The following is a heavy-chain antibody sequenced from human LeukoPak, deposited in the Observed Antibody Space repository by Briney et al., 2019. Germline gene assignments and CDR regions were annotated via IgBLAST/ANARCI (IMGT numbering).Heavy chain of an antibody. J-gene: IGHJ4*02. CDR1: GLTFSSYA. CDR3: ASNRDSSGYLVSIGY. CDR2: ISYDGSNK. V-gene: IGHV3-30*04. D-gene: IGHD3-22*01. Sequence: GGSLRLSCAASGLTFSSYAMHWVRQAPGKGLEWVAVISYDGSNKYYADSVKGRFTISRDNSKNTLYLQVNSLRAEDTAVYYCASNRDSSGYLVSIGYWGQGTLVTVSS.